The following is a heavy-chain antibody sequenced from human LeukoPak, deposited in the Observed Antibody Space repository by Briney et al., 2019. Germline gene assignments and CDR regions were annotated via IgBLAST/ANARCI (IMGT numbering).Heavy chain of an antibody. CDR1: GFTFSSYA. CDR3: AKGIRSMTTVTNGLVY. D-gene: IGHD4-17*01. CDR2: ISGSGGST. V-gene: IGHV3-23*01. Sequence: GGSLRLSCAASGFTFSSYAMSWVRQAPGKGLEWVSAISGSGGSTYYADSVKGRFTISRDNSKNTLYLQMNSLRAEDTAVYYCAKGIRSMTTVTNGLVYWGQGTLVTVSS. J-gene: IGHJ4*02.